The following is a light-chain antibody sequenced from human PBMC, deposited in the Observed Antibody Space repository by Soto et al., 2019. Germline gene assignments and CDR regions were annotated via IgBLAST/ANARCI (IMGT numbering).Light chain of an antibody. CDR3: QQYGNSPIT. CDR1: QSISSTS. J-gene: IGKJ5*01. CDR2: GAS. Sequence: EIVLTQSPGTLSLSLGERATLSCRASQSISSTSLAWYQQKPGQAPRLLIYGASSRATGVPDRFSGSESWTDFTLTISRLEPEDFVVYYCQQYGNSPITFGQGTRLEIK. V-gene: IGKV3-20*01.